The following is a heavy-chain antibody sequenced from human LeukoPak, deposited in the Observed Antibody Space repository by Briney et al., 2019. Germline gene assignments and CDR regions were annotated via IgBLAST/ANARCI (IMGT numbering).Heavy chain of an antibody. CDR3: ANAQQPYGSGSARN. J-gene: IGHJ4*02. Sequence: GGSLRLSCAASGFTFSSYGMHWVRQAPGKGLEWVAVIWYDGSNKYYADYVKGRFTISRDNSKNTLYLQMNSLRAEDTAVYYCANAQQPYGSGSARNWGQGTLVTVSS. V-gene: IGHV3-33*06. D-gene: IGHD3-10*01. CDR1: GFTFSSYG. CDR2: IWYDGSNK.